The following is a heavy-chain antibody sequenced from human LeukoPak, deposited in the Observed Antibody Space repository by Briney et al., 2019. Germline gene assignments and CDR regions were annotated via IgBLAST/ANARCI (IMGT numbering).Heavy chain of an antibody. D-gene: IGHD6-19*01. Sequence: PGGSLRLSCAACGFTFSSYGMHWVRQAPGKGLEWVAFIRYDGSNKYYADSVKGRSTISRDNAKNTLYLQMNSLRAEDTALYYCATSARTYIGGSLDYWGQGTLVTVSS. CDR1: GFTFSSYG. V-gene: IGHV3-30*02. CDR3: ATSARTYIGGSLDY. CDR2: IRYDGSNK. J-gene: IGHJ4*02.